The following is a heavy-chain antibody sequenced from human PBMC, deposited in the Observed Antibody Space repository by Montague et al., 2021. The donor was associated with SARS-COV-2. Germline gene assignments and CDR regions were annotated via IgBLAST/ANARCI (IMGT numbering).Heavy chain of an antibody. V-gene: IGHV4-59*01. CDR3: ARDSRTEFDWLFPDSGSFYYYMDV. Sequence: SETRSLTCTVSGGSISSYYWSWIRQPPGKGLEWIGYSYYSGSTNYNPSLNSRVTISVDTSKNQISLKLSSVTAADTAVYYCARDSRTEFDWLFPDSGSFYYYMDVWGKGTTVTVSS. CDR2: SYYSGST. CDR1: GGSISSYY. D-gene: IGHD3-9*01. J-gene: IGHJ6*03.